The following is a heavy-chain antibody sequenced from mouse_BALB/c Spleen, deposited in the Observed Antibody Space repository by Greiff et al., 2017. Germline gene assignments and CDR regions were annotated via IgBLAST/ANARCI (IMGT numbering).Heavy chain of an antibody. V-gene: IGHV5-6-4*01. CDR3: TREGGNYPLYAMDY. J-gene: IGHJ4*01. Sequence: EVKVVESGGGLVKPGGSLKLSCAASGFTFSSYTMSWVRQTPEKRLEWVATISSGGSYTYYPDSVKGRFTISRDNAKNTLYLQMSSLKSEDTAMYYCTREGGNYPLYAMDYWGQGTSVTVSS. CDR1: GFTFSSYT. CDR2: ISSGGSYT. D-gene: IGHD2-1*01.